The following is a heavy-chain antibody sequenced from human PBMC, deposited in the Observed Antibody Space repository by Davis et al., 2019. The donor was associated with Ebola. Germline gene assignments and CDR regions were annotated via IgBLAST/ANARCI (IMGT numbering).Heavy chain of an antibody. Sequence: ASVKVSCKASGGTFSSYAISWVRQAPGQGLEWMGWISGYTGDTKYTQEFQGRVTMTTDTSTSTAYMELRSLRSDDTAVYYCARAAVVVVVAATNWFDPWGQGTLVTVSS. D-gene: IGHD2-15*01. CDR1: GGTFSSYA. V-gene: IGHV1-18*01. J-gene: IGHJ5*02. CDR3: ARAAVVVVVAATNWFDP. CDR2: ISGYTGDT.